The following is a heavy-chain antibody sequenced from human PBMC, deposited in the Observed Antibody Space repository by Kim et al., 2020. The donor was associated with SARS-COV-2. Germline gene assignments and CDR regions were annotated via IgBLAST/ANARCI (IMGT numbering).Heavy chain of an antibody. D-gene: IGHD3-10*01. Sequence: YYNPSLKSRVTISVDTSKNQFSLKLSSVTAADTAVYYCARSRSGSGSLDYWGQGTLVTVSS. J-gene: IGHJ4*02. CDR3: ARSRSGSGSLDY. V-gene: IGHV4-31*02.